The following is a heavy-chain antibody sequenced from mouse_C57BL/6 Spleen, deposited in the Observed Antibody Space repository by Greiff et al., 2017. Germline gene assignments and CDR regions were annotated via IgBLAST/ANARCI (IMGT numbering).Heavy chain of an antibody. D-gene: IGHD1-1*01. J-gene: IGHJ2*01. CDR2: IYPSDSET. CDR1: GYTFTSYW. V-gene: IGHV1-61*01. Sequence: QVQLKEPGAELVRPGSSVKLSCKASGYTFTSYWMDWVKQRPGQGLEWIGNIYPSDSETHYNQKFKDKATLTVDKSSSTAYMQLSSLTSEDSAVYYCARRFTTVVDYCDYWGQGTTLTVSS. CDR3: ARRFTTVVDYCDY.